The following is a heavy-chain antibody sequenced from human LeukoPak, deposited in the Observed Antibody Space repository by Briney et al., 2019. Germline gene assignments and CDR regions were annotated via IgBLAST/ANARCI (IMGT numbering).Heavy chain of an antibody. J-gene: IGHJ3*02. CDR2: IWYDGSNK. Sequence: GGSLRLSCAASGFTFSSYGMHWVRQAPGKGLEWVAVIWYDGSNKYYADSVKGRFTISRDNSKNTLYLQMNSLRAEDTAVYYCAKDLGTSWAFDIWGQGTMVTVSS. V-gene: IGHV3-33*06. CDR3: AKDLGTSWAFDI. CDR1: GFTFSSYG. D-gene: IGHD7-27*01.